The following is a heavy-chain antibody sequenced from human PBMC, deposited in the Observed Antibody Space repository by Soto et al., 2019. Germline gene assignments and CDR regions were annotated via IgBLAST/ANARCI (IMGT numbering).Heavy chain of an antibody. Sequence: ASVKVSCKASGGTFSSYAISWVRQAPGQGLEWMGGIIPIFGTANYAQKFQGRVTITADESTSTAYMEPSSPRSEDKAVDSCARQVDTAIGYWGQGYLVTVSS. CDR3: ARQVDTAIGY. V-gene: IGHV1-69*13. D-gene: IGHD5-18*01. J-gene: IGHJ4*02. CDR1: GGTFSSYA. CDR2: IIPIFGTA.